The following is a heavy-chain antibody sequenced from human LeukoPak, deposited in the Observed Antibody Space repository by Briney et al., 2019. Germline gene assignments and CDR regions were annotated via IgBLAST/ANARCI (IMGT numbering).Heavy chain of an antibody. CDR2: ISGSGGRT. J-gene: IGHJ4*02. CDR1: GFTFSSYA. D-gene: IGHD3-3*01. V-gene: IGHV3-23*01. CDR3: AKIKGVANPYYFDY. Sequence: PGGSLRLSCAASGFTFSSYAMSWVRQAPGKGREWVSAISGSGGRTYYADSVKGRFTISRDNSKNTLYLQMNSLRAEETAVYYCAKIKGVANPYYFDYWGQGTLVTVSS.